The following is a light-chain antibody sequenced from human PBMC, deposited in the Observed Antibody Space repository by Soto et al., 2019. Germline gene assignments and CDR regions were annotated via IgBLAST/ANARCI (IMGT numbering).Light chain of an antibody. CDR2: EVI. CDR1: NSDVNY. V-gene: IGLV2-14*01. Sequence: QSALAQPASVSGAPGQSITISCTATNSDVNYVSWHQQHPGKAPKLMIYEVINRSSGVSARFSGSKSGNTASLTISGLQAEDEADYYCSSSTSSNPFVFGTGTKVTVL. J-gene: IGLJ1*01. CDR3: SSSTSSNPFV.